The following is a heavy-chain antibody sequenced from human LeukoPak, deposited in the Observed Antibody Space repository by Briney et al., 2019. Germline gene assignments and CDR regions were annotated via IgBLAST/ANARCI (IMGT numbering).Heavy chain of an antibody. CDR1: GVTLSGYY. V-gene: IGHV4-34*01. CDR3: ARGRGRQQLVPFDY. D-gene: IGHD6-13*01. CDR2: INHSGST. J-gene: IGHJ4*02. Sequence: SETLSLTCAVYGVTLSGYYWSWIRQPPGKGLEWIGEINHSGSTNYNPSLKSRVTISVDTSKNHFSLKLSSVTAADTAVYYCARGRGRQQLVPFDYWGQGTLVTVSS.